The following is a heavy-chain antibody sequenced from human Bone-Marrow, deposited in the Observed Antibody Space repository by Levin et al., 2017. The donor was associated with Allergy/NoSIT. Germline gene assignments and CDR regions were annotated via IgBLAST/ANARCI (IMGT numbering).Heavy chain of an antibody. J-gene: IGHJ3*02. CDR1: GYSFSRYD. V-gene: IGHV1-8*01. CDR3: ARGLLLYPHAFVI. Sequence: ASVKVSCKATGYSFSRYDINWVRQATGQGPEWMGWLNPNSGNTVLAQKFQGRVTLTRNTSISTAYLELSSLRDDDTALYYCARGLLLYPHAFVIWGQGTVVTVSS. D-gene: IGHD2-2*02. CDR2: LNPNSGNT.